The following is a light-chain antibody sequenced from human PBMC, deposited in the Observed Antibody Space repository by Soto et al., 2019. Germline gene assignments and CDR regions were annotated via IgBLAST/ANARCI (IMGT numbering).Light chain of an antibody. CDR1: QSVSSN. CDR3: QQYNSWPRT. CDR2: GAS. V-gene: IGKV3-15*01. Sequence: IVMTQSPGTLSVSPGERATLSCRASQSVSSNLAWYQQKPGQAPSLLIYGASTRATGIPARFSGSGSGTEFALTISSLQSEDFAVYYCQQYNSWPRTFGQGTKVDIK. J-gene: IGKJ1*01.